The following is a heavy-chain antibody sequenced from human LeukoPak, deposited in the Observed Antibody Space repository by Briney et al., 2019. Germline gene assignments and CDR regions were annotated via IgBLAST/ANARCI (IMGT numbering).Heavy chain of an antibody. CDR2: INHSGST. D-gene: IGHD3-9*01. CDR1: GGSFSGYY. Sequence: SETLSLTCAVYGGSFSGYYWSWVRQPAGKGLEWIGEINHSGSTNYNPSLQSRVTISVDTSKNPFSLNLSSVTAADTAVSSCANGRRFLMTGLFNDYWGQGTLVPVSS. V-gene: IGHV4-34*01. J-gene: IGHJ4*02. CDR3: ANGRRFLMTGLFNDY.